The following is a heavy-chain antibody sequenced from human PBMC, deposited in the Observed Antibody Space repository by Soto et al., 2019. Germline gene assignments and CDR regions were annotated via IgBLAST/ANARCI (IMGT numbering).Heavy chain of an antibody. CDR1: GYTFPSYY. Sequence: ASVKVSCKASGYTFPSYYMHWVRQAPGQGLEWMGIINPSGGSTSYAQKFQGRVTMTRDTSTSTVYMELSSLRSEDTAVYYCARVKEAMVRGVMGLDYWGQGTQVTVSS. J-gene: IGHJ4*02. CDR3: ARVKEAMVRGVMGLDY. CDR2: INPSGGST. D-gene: IGHD3-10*01. V-gene: IGHV1-46*03.